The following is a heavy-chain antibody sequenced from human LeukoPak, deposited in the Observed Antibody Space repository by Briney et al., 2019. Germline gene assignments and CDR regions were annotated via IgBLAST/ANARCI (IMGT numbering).Heavy chain of an antibody. D-gene: IGHD3-9*01. J-gene: IGHJ4*02. CDR3: AKGRRYFDWSKTYYFDS. V-gene: IGHV3-9*01. CDR1: GFPFDDYA. Sequence: GGSLRLSCTASGFPFDDYAMHWVRHSPGKGLEWVSGISWNSGTTGYVDSVKGRFTISRDNAKNSLYLQMNSLKIEDTALYYCAKGRRYFDWSKTYYFDSWGQGTLVTVSS. CDR2: ISWNSGTT.